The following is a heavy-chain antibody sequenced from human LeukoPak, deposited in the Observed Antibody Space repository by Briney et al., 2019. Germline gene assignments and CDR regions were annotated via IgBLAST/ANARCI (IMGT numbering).Heavy chain of an antibody. D-gene: IGHD3-10*01. CDR1: GFSFSDFY. J-gene: IGHJ5*02. Sequence: GGSLRLSCAVSGFSFSDFYMSWIRQAPGEGLEWVSHISGSSSDTKYADSVKGRFTISRDNAKRSLYLQMNSLRAEDTAVYFCTRVLSGSTSYSYAWGQGTLVTDSS. CDR3: TRVLSGSTSYSYA. V-gene: IGHV3-11*06. CDR2: ISGSSSDT.